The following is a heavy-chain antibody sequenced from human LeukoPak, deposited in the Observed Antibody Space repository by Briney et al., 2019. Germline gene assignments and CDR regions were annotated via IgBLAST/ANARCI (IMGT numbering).Heavy chain of an antibody. CDR3: AREGYSYGYDY. CDR1: GFTFSSPA. V-gene: IGHV3-23*01. Sequence: PGGSLRLSCAASGFTFSSPAMSWVRQTPGKGLEWVSSITPSGDGTYYAASVKGRFTISRDNSKNTLYLQMNSLRAEDTAVYYCAREGYSYGYDYWGQGTLVTVSS. CDR2: ITPSGDGT. J-gene: IGHJ4*02. D-gene: IGHD5-18*01.